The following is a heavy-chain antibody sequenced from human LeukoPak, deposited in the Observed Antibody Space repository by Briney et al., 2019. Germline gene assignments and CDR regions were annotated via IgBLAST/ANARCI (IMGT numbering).Heavy chain of an antibody. V-gene: IGHV4-61*08. CDR2: VYYSGNS. D-gene: IGHD3-16*02. CDR1: GVSVGSSGYY. Sequence: SETLPLTCSVSGVSVGSSGYYWTWIRPPPGKGLEWIVYVYYSGNSNYNPLLKSRVTMSLDPSNNQFSLKLSSVTAADTAVYYCARSQSQSGSYRYYFAYWGQGTLVAVSS. J-gene: IGHJ4*02. CDR3: ARSQSQSGSYRYYFAY.